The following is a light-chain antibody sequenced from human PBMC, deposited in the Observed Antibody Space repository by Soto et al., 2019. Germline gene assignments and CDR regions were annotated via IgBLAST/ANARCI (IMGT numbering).Light chain of an antibody. CDR2: GAS. CDR3: QQYNSYPLT. CDR1: QSVSSN. Sequence: EIVLTQSPCTLSLSPGERATLSCRASQSVSSNLAWYQQKPGQAPRLLISGASAGATGIPARFSGSGSGTEFTLTISSLQPDDFATYYCQQYNSYPLTFGGGTKVDIK. J-gene: IGKJ4*01. V-gene: IGKV3-15*01.